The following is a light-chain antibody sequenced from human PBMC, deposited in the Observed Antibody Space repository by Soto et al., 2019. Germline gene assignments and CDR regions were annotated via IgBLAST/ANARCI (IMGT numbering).Light chain of an antibody. Sequence: DVVMTQSPLSLPVTLGQPASISCRSSQSLVYSDGNTYLNWFQQRPGQSPRRLIHKVSNRDSGVPDRFSGSGSGTDFTLEISRMEAEDVGLYYCMQSTHWPRTFGQGTKVEIK. CDR3: MQSTHWPRT. CDR2: KVS. CDR1: QSLVYSDGNTY. J-gene: IGKJ1*01. V-gene: IGKV2-30*01.